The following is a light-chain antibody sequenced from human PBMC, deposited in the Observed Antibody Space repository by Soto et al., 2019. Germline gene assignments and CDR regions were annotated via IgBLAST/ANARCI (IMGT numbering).Light chain of an antibody. Sequence: EIVLTQSPATLSLSPGERATLSCRASQSVSSYLVWYQQKPGQAPRLLIYDASNRATGIPARFSGSGSGTDFTLTISSLQSEDFAVYYCQQYNNWPQTFGQGTKVDIK. J-gene: IGKJ1*01. CDR2: DAS. V-gene: IGKV3-11*01. CDR1: QSVSSY. CDR3: QQYNNWPQT.